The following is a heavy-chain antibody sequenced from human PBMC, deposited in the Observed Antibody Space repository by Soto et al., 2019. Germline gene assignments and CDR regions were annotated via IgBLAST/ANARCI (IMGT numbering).Heavy chain of an antibody. CDR2: IYYTGST. CDR1: GGSIINSYYH. CDR3: ARHYDYQPGLYFDN. Sequence: SETLSLTCTVSGGSIINSYYHWGWIRQPPGKGLEWIGSIYYTGSTYYNPSLRSRVTISVDTSKNQFSLKLISVTAADTTLYYCARHYDYQPGLYFDNWGQGALVTSPQ. D-gene: IGHD3-16*01. J-gene: IGHJ4*02. V-gene: IGHV4-39*01.